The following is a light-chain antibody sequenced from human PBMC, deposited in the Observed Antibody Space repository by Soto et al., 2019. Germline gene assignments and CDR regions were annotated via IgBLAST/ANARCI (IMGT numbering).Light chain of an antibody. J-gene: IGLJ3*02. CDR3: ETWDNNSRV. Sequence: QSMLTQSSSASASLGSSVKLTCTLSSGHSSYIIAWHQQQPGKAPRYLMKLEGSGNYNKGSGVPDRFSGSSSGADRYLTISNLQSEDEADYYCETWDNNSRVFGGGTKLTVL. V-gene: IGLV4-60*03. CDR1: SGHSSYI. CDR2: LEGSGNY.